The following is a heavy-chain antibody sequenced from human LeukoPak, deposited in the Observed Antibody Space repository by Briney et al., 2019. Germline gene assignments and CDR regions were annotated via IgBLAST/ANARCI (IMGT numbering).Heavy chain of an antibody. CDR3: ATNHRSWLALPFDY. V-gene: IGHV1-24*01. CDR2: FDPEDGET. CDR1: GYTLTELS. D-gene: IGHD6-19*01. Sequence: ASVKVSCKVSGYTLTELSMHWVRQAPGKGLEWMGGFDPEDGETIYAQKFQGRVTMTEDTSTDTAYMELSSLRSEDTAVYYCATNHRSWLALPFDYWGQGTLVTVSS. J-gene: IGHJ4*02.